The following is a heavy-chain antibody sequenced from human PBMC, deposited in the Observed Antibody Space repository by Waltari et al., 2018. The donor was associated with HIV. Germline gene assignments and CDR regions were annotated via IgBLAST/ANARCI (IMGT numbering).Heavy chain of an antibody. CDR2: VDLSGST. Sequence: QVQLQESGPGLVKPSQTLSLTCSVSGGSMRSDNYYWNWVRQPAGKGWGWMGVVDLSGSTKYNPSLNSRFTISMDTSKNHFSLRLTSMTAADTAVYYCVREGGGIVFIPWYFYHWGQGALVTVSS. D-gene: IGHD3-16*02. CDR1: GGSMRSDNYY. V-gene: IGHV4-61*02. CDR3: VREGGGIVFIPWYFYH. J-gene: IGHJ1*01.